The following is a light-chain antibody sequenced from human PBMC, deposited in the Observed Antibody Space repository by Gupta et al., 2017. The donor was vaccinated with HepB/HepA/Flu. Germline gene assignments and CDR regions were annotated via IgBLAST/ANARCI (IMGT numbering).Light chain of an antibody. Sequence: EIVLTQSPATLSLSPGERATLSCRASQSVSSYLAWYQQKPGQAPRLLIYDASNRATGIPARFSGSGSGTDFTLTISSLEPEDFAVYYLQQRSTGRTFGQWTKVEIK. CDR1: QSVSSY. CDR3: QQRSTGRT. V-gene: IGKV3-11*01. CDR2: DAS. J-gene: IGKJ1*01.